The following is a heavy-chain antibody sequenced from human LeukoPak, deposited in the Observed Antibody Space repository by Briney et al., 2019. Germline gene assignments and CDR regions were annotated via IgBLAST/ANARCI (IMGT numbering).Heavy chain of an antibody. D-gene: IGHD6-19*01. Sequence: GGSLRLSCAASGFTFSSYEMNWVRQAPGKGLEWVSYISSSGSTIYYADSVKGRFTISRDNAKNSLYLQMNSLRAEDTAVYCCARVQAGYFDYWGQGTLVTVSS. CDR1: GFTFSSYE. J-gene: IGHJ4*02. CDR3: ARVQAGYFDY. V-gene: IGHV3-48*03. CDR2: ISSSGSTI.